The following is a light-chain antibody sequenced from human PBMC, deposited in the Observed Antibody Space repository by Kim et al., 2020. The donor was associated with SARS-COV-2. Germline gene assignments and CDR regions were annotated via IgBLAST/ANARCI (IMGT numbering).Light chain of an antibody. CDR2: KAS. CDR1: QSVGRS. CDR3: QQYNSYAYT. J-gene: IGKJ2*01. Sequence: DIQMTQSPSTLSASVGDRVTITCRASQSVGRSLAWYQQKPGKAPSLLIFKASTLEVGVPSRFSGSGSGTTFTLTINSLQPDDLATYYCQQYNSYAYTFGRGTKLEI. V-gene: IGKV1-5*03.